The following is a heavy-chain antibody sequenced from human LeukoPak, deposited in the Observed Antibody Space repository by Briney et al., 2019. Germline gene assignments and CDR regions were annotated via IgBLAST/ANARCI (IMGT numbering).Heavy chain of an antibody. CDR1: GYTFTGYD. CDR3: ARDVDELGYCSSTSCRRLYYFDY. CDR2: INPNSGGT. J-gene: IGHJ4*02. V-gene: IGHV1-2*02. D-gene: IGHD2-2*01. Sequence: ASVKFSCKASGYTFTGYDMHWVRQAPGQGLEWMGWINPNSGGTNYAQKFQGRVTMTRDTSISTAYMEVSRLRSDDTAVYYCARDVDELGYCSSTSCRRLYYFDYWGQGTLVTVSS.